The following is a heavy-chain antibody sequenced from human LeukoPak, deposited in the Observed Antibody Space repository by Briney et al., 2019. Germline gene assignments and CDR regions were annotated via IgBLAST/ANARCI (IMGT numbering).Heavy chain of an antibody. J-gene: IGHJ4*02. CDR1: GFTFSSYS. D-gene: IGHD6-19*01. V-gene: IGHV3-48*01. Sequence: GGSLRLSCAASGFTFSSYSMNWVRQAPGKGLEWASYISSSSSTIYYADSVKGRFTTSRDNAKNSLYLQMNSLRAEDTAVYYCARGIALAGTSHFDYWGQGTLVSVSS. CDR3: ARGIALAGTSHFDY. CDR2: ISSSSSTI.